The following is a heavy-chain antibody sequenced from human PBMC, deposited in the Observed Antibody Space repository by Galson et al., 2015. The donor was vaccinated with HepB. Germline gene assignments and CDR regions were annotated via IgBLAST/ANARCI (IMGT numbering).Heavy chain of an antibody. CDR1: GYSFTTSG. CDR2: IGTNSGNT. J-gene: IGHJ6*02. V-gene: IGHV1-18*04. CDR3: ARDPYYYDGSGARDFYYYGMDV. D-gene: IGHD3-22*01. Sequence: SCKASGYSFTTSGISWVRQAPGQGLEWMAWIGTNSGNTNYAQKFQGRVTMARDTSASTASMELTSLRPDDTAVYYCARDPYYYDGSGARDFYYYGMDVWGQGTTVTVSS.